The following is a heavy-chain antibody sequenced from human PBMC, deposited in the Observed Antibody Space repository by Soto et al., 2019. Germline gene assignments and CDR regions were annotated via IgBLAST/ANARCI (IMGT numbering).Heavy chain of an antibody. CDR1: GGSFSGYY. CDR2: INHSGST. J-gene: IGHJ4*02. V-gene: IGHV4-34*01. D-gene: IGHD2-21*02. CDR3: ARGVSPFGVVTLHSGCYFDY. Sequence: SETLSLTCAVYGGSFSGYYWSWIRQPPGKGLEWIGEINHSGSTNYNPSLKSRVTISVDTSKNQFSLKLSSVTAADTAVYYCARGVSPFGVVTLHSGCYFDYSYPATLLTLSS.